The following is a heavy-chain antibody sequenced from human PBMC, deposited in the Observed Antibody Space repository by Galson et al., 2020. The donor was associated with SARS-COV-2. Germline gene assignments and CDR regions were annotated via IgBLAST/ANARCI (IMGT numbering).Heavy chain of an antibody. CDR3: ARLHYGEYAPEAFDI. J-gene: IGHJ3*02. CDR2: ISHSGGT. V-gene: IGHV4-30-2*01. CDR1: GTSISGGSYS. Sequence: SETLSLTCAVSGTSISGGSYSWNWSRQPPGKGLEGIGYISHSGGTYYNPSLKSRVTIAGDRSKNQFSLRLSSVTAADAAVYFCARLHYGEYAPEAFDIWGPGTRVTVAS. D-gene: IGHD4-17*01.